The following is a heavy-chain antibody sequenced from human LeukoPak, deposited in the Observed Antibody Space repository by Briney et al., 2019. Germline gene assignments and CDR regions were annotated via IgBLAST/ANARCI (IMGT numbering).Heavy chain of an antibody. CDR3: ATGRYNKNDHRYHQGV. CDR2: IYYNGNT. CDR1: GGSISGADYY. V-gene: IGHV4-30-4*01. Sequence: SETLSLTCTVSGGSISGADYYWSWIRQPPGKGLEWIGYIYYNGNTYYNPSLKSRVTISVDTSKNQFSLKLSSVTAADTAVYYCATGRYNKNDHRYHQGVWGKGTTVTVSS. D-gene: IGHD1-1*01. J-gene: IGHJ6*04.